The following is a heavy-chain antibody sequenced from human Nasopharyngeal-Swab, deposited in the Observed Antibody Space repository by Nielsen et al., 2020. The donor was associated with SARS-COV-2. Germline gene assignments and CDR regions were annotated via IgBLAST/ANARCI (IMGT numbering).Heavy chain of an antibody. V-gene: IGHV3-21*01. D-gene: IGHD3-10*01. J-gene: IGHJ4*02. Sequence: GGSPRLSCAASGFTFSSYSMNWVRKAPGKGLEWVSSISSSSSYIYYADSVKGRFTISRDNAKNSLYLQMNSLRAEDTAVYYCARGGGSGSYWDYWGQGTLVTVSS. CDR2: ISSSSSYI. CDR1: GFTFSSYS. CDR3: ARGGGSGSYWDY.